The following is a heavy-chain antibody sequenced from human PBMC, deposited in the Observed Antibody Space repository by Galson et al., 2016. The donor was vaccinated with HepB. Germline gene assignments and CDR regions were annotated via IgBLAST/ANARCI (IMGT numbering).Heavy chain of an antibody. CDR1: GFSLRDYN. V-gene: IGHV3-11*06. CDR2: ISSSRSGDNT. CDR3: ARGLTTTAPKNDALDL. J-gene: IGHJ3*01. Sequence: SLRLSCAASGFSLRDYNTHWIRQAPGKGLEWISYISSSRSGDNTIYSDSVRGRFTISRDNAKNSLNLQITSLRGEDAALYYCARGLTTTAPKNDALDLWGQGTMVTVSS. D-gene: IGHD4-17*01.